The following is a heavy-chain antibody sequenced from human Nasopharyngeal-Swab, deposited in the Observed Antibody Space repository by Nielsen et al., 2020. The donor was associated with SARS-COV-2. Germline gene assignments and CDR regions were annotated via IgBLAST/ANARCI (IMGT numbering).Heavy chain of an antibody. J-gene: IGHJ6*02. D-gene: IGHD5-18*01. Sequence: ASVKVSCKASGYTFTSYYMHWVRQAPGQGLEWMGIINPSGGSTSYAQKFQGRVTVTRDTSTSTVYMELSSLRSEDTAVYYCARLTAMVNRGDYYYGMDVWGQGTTVTVSS. CDR2: INPSGGST. CDR1: GYTFTSYY. V-gene: IGHV1-46*01. CDR3: ARLTAMVNRGDYYYGMDV.